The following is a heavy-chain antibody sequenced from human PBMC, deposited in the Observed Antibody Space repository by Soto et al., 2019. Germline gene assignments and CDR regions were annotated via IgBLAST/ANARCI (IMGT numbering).Heavy chain of an antibody. J-gene: IGHJ4*02. CDR2: ISYDGSNK. V-gene: IGHV3-30-3*01. CDR3: ARQTFDSSGYFTWGYFDY. D-gene: IGHD3-22*01. CDR1: GFTFSSYA. Sequence: QVQLVESGGGVVQPGRSLRLSCAASGFTFSSYAMHWVRQAPGKGLEWVAVISYDGSNKYYADSVKGRFTISRDNSNNTLYLQMNSLRAEDTAVYYCARQTFDSSGYFTWGYFDYWGQGTLVTVSS.